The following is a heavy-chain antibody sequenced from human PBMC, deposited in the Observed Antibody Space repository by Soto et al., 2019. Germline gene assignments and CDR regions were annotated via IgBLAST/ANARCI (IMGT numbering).Heavy chain of an antibody. CDR2: IGTAGDT. D-gene: IGHD1-26*01. V-gene: IGHV3-13*01. J-gene: IGHJ6*02. Sequence: EVQLVESGGGLVQPGGSLRLSCAASGFTFSSYDMHWVRQATGKGLEWVSAIGTAGDTYYPGSVKGRFTISRENAKNSLYLQMNSLRAGDTAVYYCERLSGSPPSHGMDVWGQGTTVTVSS. CDR1: GFTFSSYD. CDR3: ERLSGSPPSHGMDV.